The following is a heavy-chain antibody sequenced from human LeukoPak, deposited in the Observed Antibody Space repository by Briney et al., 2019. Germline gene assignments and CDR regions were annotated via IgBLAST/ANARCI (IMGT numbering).Heavy chain of an antibody. CDR2: ISGSGGST. CDR1: GFTFSSYA. Sequence: GGSLRLSCAGSGFTFSSYAMSWVRQAPGEGLEWVSAISGSGGSTYYADSVKGRFTIPRDNSKNTLYLQMNSLRAEDTAVYYCAKVAGWSTGGWGQGTLVTVSS. V-gene: IGHV3-23*01. CDR3: AKVAGWSTGG. D-gene: IGHD6-13*01. J-gene: IGHJ4*02.